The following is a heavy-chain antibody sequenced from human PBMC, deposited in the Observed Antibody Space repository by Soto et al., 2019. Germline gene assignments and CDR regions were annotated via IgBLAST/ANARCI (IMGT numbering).Heavy chain of an antibody. D-gene: IGHD2-21*02. CDR3: ARSIVVVTALDY. CDR1: GYTFTSYA. J-gene: IGHJ4*02. V-gene: IGHV1-3*01. Sequence: GXSVKVSCKASGYTFTSYAMHWVRQAPGQRLEWMGWINAGSGNTKYSQKFQGRVTITRDTSASTAYMELSSLRSEDTAVYYCARSIVVVTALDYWGQGTLVTVSS. CDR2: INAGSGNT.